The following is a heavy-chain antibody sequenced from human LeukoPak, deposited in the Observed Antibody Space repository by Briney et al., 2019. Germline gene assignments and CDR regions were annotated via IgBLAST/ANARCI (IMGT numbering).Heavy chain of an antibody. V-gene: IGHV3-7*05. CDR2: IKQDGSDK. CDR3: ARDGWSVDY. J-gene: IGHJ4*02. CDR1: GFTFSSYW. Sequence: PRGSLRLSCAASGFTFSSYWMSWVRQAPGKGLEWVANIKQDGSDKNYVDSVKGRFIISRDNAKKSLFLQMNSLRAEDTAVYYCARDGWSVDYWGQGTLVTVSS. D-gene: IGHD2-15*01.